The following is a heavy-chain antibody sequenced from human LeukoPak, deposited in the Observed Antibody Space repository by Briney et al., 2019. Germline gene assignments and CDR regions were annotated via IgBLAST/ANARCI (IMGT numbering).Heavy chain of an antibody. CDR2: IYIGDTP. CDR1: GFTFSSYA. J-gene: IGHJ6*02. V-gene: IGHV3-53*01. CDR3: ARYCSSTSCTQGGGMDV. Sequence: PGGSLRLSCAASGFTFSSYAMSWVRQAPGKGLEWVSVIYIGDTPSYADSVKGRFTISRDNSKNTLYLQMNNLRAEDTAVYYCARYCSSTSCTQGGGMDVWGQGTTVTVSS. D-gene: IGHD2-2*01.